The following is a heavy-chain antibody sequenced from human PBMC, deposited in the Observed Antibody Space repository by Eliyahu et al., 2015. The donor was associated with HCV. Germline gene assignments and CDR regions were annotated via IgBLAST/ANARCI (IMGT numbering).Heavy chain of an antibody. CDR3: TTTGWWGGDY. J-gene: IGHJ4*02. Sequence: EVQLVESGGGLVKPGGSLRHSCAAXGFTFSNAWITWVRQAPGKGLEWVGRIKRKTDGGTIDYATLKGRFTISRDDSTNTVYLQMNSLKSEDTAVYYCTTTGWWGGDYWGQGTLVTVSS. CDR1: GFTFSNAW. V-gene: IGHV3-15*01. D-gene: IGHD6-19*01. CDR2: IKRKTDGGTI.